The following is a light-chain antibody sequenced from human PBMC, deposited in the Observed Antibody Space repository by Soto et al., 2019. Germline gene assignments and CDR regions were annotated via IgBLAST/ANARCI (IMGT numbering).Light chain of an antibody. Sequence: IQMTKPPTTLSEPVGDRVTMSCRARQRVFFWVAWYNQKPGRALKLLIFDGMNLENGVPSRFSGDGSETEFTLTISSLQPDDFATYYCQQYSGNSFTFGQGTKLEI. CDR2: DGM. J-gene: IGKJ2*01. V-gene: IGKV1-5*01. CDR1: QRVFFW. CDR3: QQYSGNSFT.